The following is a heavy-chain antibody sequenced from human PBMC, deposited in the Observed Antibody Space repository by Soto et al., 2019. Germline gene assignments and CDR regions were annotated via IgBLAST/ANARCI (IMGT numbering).Heavy chain of an antibody. V-gene: IGHV4-31*03. J-gene: IGHJ6*02. CDR1: GGSISSGCYY. D-gene: IGHD1-20*01. Sequence: PSETLSLTCTVSGGSISSGCYYWSWIRQHPGKGLEWIGYIYYSGSTYYNPSLKSRVTISVDTSKNQFSLKLRSVTAADTAVYYCARDNNGDYYYGMDVLGQGTTVTVSS. CDR2: IYYSGST. CDR3: ARDNNGDYYYGMDV.